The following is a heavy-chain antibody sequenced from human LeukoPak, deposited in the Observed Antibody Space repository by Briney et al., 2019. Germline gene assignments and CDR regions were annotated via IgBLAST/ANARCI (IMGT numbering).Heavy chain of an antibody. CDR2: VFYTGKT. J-gene: IGHJ4*02. V-gene: IGHV4-39*07. CDR3: ARVLDS. Sequence: SETLSLTCTVSGGSVSTSDYYWGWIRQSPVKGLEWIGDVFYTGKTNYNPSLRGRATISIDTSKNQFSLKLTYVTAADSAVYYCARVLDSWGQGTLVTVSS. CDR1: GGSVSTSDYY. D-gene: IGHD3-10*01.